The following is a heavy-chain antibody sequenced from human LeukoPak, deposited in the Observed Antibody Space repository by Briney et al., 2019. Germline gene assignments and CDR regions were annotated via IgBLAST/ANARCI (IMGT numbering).Heavy chain of an antibody. V-gene: IGHV3-7*01. Sequence: PGGSLRLSCGGSGFTFSSCWMNWVRQAPGKGLEWVANVKQDGSEKYYVDSVKGRFTISRDNAKNSLYLQMNSLRDDDTAMYYCARGASGHSSNWNFPYYYYYMDVWGKGTTVTISS. CDR2: VKQDGSEK. J-gene: IGHJ6*03. CDR3: ARGASGHSSNWNFPYYYYYMDV. CDR1: GFTFSSCW. D-gene: IGHD1-1*01.